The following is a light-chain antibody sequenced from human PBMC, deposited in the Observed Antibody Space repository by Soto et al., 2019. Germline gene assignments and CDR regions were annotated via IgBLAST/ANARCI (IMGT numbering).Light chain of an antibody. CDR2: NTN. Sequence: QTVVTQEPSLTVSPGGTVTLTCASSTGAVTSGFYPNWLQQKPGQAPRALIYNTNNKHSWTPARFSGSLLGGKAALTLSGVQAEDEADYYCLLYFGAAQLVFGGGTQLTVL. V-gene: IGLV7-43*01. CDR1: TGAVTSGFY. CDR3: LLYFGAAQLV. J-gene: IGLJ3*02.